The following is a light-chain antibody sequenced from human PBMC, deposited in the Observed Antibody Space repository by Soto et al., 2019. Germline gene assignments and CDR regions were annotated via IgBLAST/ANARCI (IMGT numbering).Light chain of an antibody. CDR1: QTVLYSSNNKNY. CDR2: WAS. J-gene: IGKJ4*01. Sequence: DIVMTQSPDSLAVSLGERATINCKSSQTVLYSSNNKNYLAWYQQKPGQPPKVLIYWASTRESGVPDRFSGSGSGTDFTLTISSLQAEDVAVYYCQQYYSTVSFGEGTKVEIK. CDR3: QQYYSTVS. V-gene: IGKV4-1*01.